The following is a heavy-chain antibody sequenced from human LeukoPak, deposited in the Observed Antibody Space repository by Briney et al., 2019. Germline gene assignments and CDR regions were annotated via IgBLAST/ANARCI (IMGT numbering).Heavy chain of an antibody. J-gene: IGHJ4*02. CDR3: AKRYYYGSGSYDY. D-gene: IGHD3-10*01. Sequence: PGGSLRLSCAASGFTFSSYAMSWVRQAPGKELEWVSSISGSGGTTYYADSVKGRFTISRDNSKNTLFLQMNSLRAEDTAVYYCAKRYYYGSGSYDYWGQGTLVTVSS. CDR1: GFTFSSYA. V-gene: IGHV3-23*01. CDR2: ISGSGGTT.